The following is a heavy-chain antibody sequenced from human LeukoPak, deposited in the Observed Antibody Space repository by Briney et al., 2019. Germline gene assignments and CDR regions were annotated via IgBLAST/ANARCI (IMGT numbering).Heavy chain of an antibody. D-gene: IGHD1-26*01. CDR2: ISSTSSYI. CDR3: AKVSVGASDY. J-gene: IGHJ4*02. Sequence: GGSLRLSCTASGFTLSDETMNWVRQAPGKGLEWVSSISSTSSYIYYADSVVGRFTISRDNSRNTLYLQMNSLRAEDTAVYYCAKVSVGASDYWGQGTLVTVSS. CDR1: GFTLSDET. V-gene: IGHV3-21*01.